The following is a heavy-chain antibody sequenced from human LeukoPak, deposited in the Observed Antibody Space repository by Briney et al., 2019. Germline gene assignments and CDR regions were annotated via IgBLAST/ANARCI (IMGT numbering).Heavy chain of an antibody. CDR3: ARGIPSSDLSYYYYYGMDV. J-gene: IGHJ6*02. Sequence: SETLSLTCTVSGGSISSGGYYWSWIRQHPGKGLEWIGYIYYSGSTYYNPSLKSRVTISVDTSKNQFSLKLSSVTAADTAVYYCARGIPSSDLSYYYYYGMDVWGQGTTVTVSS. V-gene: IGHV4-31*03. D-gene: IGHD2-2*01. CDR1: GGSISSGGYY. CDR2: IYYSGST.